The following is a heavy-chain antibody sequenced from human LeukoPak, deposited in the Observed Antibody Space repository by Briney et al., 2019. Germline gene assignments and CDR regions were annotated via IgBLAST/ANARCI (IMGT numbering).Heavy chain of an antibody. CDR2: IREDGGEK. V-gene: IGHV3-7*05. CDR1: GFTFSNSW. J-gene: IGHJ4*02. D-gene: IGHD2-21*02. CDR3: ARINTAIFSSSDY. Sequence: GGSLRLSCAASGFTFSNSWMTWVRQAPGKGLEWVADIREDGGEKYYVDSVKGRFTISRDSAKNSLYLQMNSLRAEDTAVYYCARINTAIFSSSDYWGQGTPVTVSS.